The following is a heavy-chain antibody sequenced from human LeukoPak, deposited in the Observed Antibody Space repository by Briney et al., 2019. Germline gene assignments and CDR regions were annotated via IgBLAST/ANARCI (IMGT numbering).Heavy chain of an antibody. V-gene: IGHV4-61*02. Sequence: SETLSLTSTVSGGSISSGSYYWSWIRQPAGKGLEWIGRIYTSGSTNYNPSLKSRVTISVDTSKNQFSLKLSSVTAADTAVYYCARNVVVVAANWFDPWGQGTLVTVSS. D-gene: IGHD2-15*01. CDR3: ARNVVVVAANWFDP. CDR2: IYTSGST. J-gene: IGHJ5*02. CDR1: GGSISSGSYY.